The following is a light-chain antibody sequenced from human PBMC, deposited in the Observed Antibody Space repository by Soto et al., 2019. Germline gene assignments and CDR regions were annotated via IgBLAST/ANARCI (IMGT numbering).Light chain of an antibody. J-gene: IGKJ1*01. V-gene: IGKV3-15*01. CDR3: QQYNNWPFWT. CDR2: GAS. CDR1: QSVSSY. Sequence: EIVLTQSPATLSLSPGERATLSCRASQSVSSYLAWYQQKPGQAPRLLIYGASTRATGIPARFSGSGSGTEFTLTISSLQSEDFAVYYCQQYNNWPFWTFGQGTKVDI.